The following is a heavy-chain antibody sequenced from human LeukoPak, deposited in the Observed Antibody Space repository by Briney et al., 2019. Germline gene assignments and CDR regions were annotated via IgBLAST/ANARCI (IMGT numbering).Heavy chain of an antibody. V-gene: IGHV1-2*02. CDR2: ISPHSSIT. CDR3: VREIYRFDY. J-gene: IGHJ4*02. CDR1: GYTFNAYF. Sequence: RASVKVSCKASGYTFNAYFLHWVGQAPGQGLEWMGWISPHSSITNYAQNFQGRVTMTGDTSISTVYLELSGLRSDDTAVYYCVREIYRFDYWGQGTLVIVSS. D-gene: IGHD2-2*02.